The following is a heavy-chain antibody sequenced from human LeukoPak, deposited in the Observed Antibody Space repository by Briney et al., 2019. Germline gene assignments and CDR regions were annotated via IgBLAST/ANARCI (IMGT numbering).Heavy chain of an antibody. D-gene: IGHD2-15*01. CDR3: ARGDCSGGSCYLFDY. V-gene: IGHV4-39*01. Sequence: SETLSLTCTVSGGSISSSSYYWGWIRQPPGKGLEWTGSIYYSGSTYYNPSLKSRVTISVDTSKNQFPLKLSSVTAADTSVYYCARGDCSGGSCYLFDYWGQGALVTVSS. CDR1: GGSISSSSYY. J-gene: IGHJ4*02. CDR2: IYYSGST.